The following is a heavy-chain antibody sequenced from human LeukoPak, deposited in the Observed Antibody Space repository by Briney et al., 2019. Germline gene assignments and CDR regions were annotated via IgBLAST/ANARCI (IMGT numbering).Heavy chain of an antibody. Sequence: PSETLSLTCTVSGGSISSSDNYWGWIRQPPGKGLECIASIYYSGSTYYNPSLKSRVTISVDTSKNQFSLELSSVTAADTAVYYCARKPIFYDSGRHWYYFDYWGQGTLVTVSS. V-gene: IGHV4-39*01. CDR3: ARKPIFYDSGRHWYYFDY. CDR1: GGSISSSDNY. D-gene: IGHD3-10*01. CDR2: IYYSGST. J-gene: IGHJ4*02.